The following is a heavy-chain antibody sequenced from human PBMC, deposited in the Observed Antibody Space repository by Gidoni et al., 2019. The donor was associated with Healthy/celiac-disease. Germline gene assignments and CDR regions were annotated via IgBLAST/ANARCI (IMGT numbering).Heavy chain of an antibody. Sequence: EWIGSIYYSGSTYYNPSLKSRVTISVDTSKNQFSLKLSSVTAADTAVYYCARDDYHYWGQGTLVTVSS. CDR2: IYYSGST. D-gene: IGHD4-17*01. CDR3: ARDDYHY. V-gene: IGHV4-39*07. J-gene: IGHJ4*02.